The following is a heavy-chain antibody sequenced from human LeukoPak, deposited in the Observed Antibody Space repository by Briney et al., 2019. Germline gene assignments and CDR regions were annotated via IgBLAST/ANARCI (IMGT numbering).Heavy chain of an antibody. CDR2: ISYGGSSI. D-gene: IGHD6-13*01. J-gene: IGHJ4*02. V-gene: IGHV3-30*04. CDR1: GFTFSSYA. Sequence: GGSLRLSCAASGFTFSSYAMHWVRQAPGKGLEWVAVISYGGSSIYYGDSVKGRFTISRDNSRNMLYLQVNSLRAEDTAVYYCASGVAAPGTSFDYWGQGTLVTVSS. CDR3: ASGVAAPGTSFDY.